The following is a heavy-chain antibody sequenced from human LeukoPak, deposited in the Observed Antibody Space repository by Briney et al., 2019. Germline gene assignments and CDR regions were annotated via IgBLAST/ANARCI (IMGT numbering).Heavy chain of an antibody. CDR2: IRGSGGST. CDR3: AKQWLAEALFDY. Sequence: GESLRLSCAAPGFTFSSYAMSWVHQAPGKGLEWVSAIRGSGGSTYYADSVKGRFTISRDNSKHTLYLPMNSLSAEDTAVYYCAKQWLAEALFDYWGQGTLVTVSS. D-gene: IGHD6-19*01. J-gene: IGHJ4*02. V-gene: IGHV3-23*01. CDR1: GFTFSSYA.